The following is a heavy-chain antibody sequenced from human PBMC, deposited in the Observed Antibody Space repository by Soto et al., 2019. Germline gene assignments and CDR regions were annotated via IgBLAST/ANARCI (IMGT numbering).Heavy chain of an antibody. D-gene: IGHD1-26*01. CDR3: ARDYSGYFDY. V-gene: IGHV3-74*01. CDR2: IKSDGSST. CDR1: GFTFSSYW. Sequence: PGGSLRLSCASSGFTFSSYWIHWVRQAPGKGLVWLSRIKSDGSSTNYADSVKGRFTISRDNAKNTLYLQVNSLRAEDTAVYYCARDYSGYFDYWGQGTLVTVSS. J-gene: IGHJ4*02.